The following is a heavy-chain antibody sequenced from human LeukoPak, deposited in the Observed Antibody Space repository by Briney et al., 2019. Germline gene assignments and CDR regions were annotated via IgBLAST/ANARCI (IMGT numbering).Heavy chain of an antibody. CDR3: ARSSYPYYFDY. CDR1: GFSFSSYW. D-gene: IGHD6-19*01. Sequence: GGSLRLSCGASGFSFSSYWMHWVRQAPGKGLMWVSRVNNDGSSTTYADSVEGRFTISSDNARNTLYLQMNSLRAEDTAVYYCARSSYPYYFDYWGQGTLVTVSS. V-gene: IGHV3-74*01. CDR2: VNNDGSST. J-gene: IGHJ4*02.